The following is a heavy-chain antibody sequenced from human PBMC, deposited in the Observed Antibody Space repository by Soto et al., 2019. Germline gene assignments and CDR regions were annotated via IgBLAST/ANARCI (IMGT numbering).Heavy chain of an antibody. J-gene: IGHJ6*02. CDR3: ARDRGYSSSWYVGYYGMDV. CDR1: CGSISSYY. Sequence: SETLSLTCTVSCGSISSYYWSWIRQPPGKGLEWIGYIYYSGSTNYNPSLKSRVTISVDTSKNQFSLKLSSVTAADTAVYYCARDRGYSSSWYVGYYGMDVWGQGTTVTVSS. D-gene: IGHD6-13*01. CDR2: IYYSGST. V-gene: IGHV4-59*01.